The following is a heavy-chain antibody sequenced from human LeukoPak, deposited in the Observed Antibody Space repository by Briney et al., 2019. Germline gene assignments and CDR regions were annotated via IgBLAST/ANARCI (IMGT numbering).Heavy chain of an antibody. CDR2: IYSGGST. CDR1: GFTVSSNY. CDR3: PRVSYYDSSRYYFLSYVDY. V-gene: IGHV3-53*01. J-gene: IGHJ4*02. Sequence: GGSLRLSCAASGFTVSSNYMSWVRQAPGKGLEWVSVIYSGGSTYYADSVRGRFTISRDNSKNTLYLQMNSLGAEATAVYYCPRVSYYDSSRYYFLSYVDYWGQGPLVTVPS. D-gene: IGHD3-22*01.